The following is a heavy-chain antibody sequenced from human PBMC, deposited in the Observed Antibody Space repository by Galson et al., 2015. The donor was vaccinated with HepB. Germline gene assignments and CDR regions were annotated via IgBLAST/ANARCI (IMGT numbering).Heavy chain of an antibody. CDR2: IYYSGST. CDR1: GGSISSYY. J-gene: IGHJ5*02. D-gene: IGHD3-10*01. CDR3: ARDLWFGLYNWFDP. V-gene: IGHV4-59*01. Sequence: ETLSLTCTVSGGSISSYYWSWIRQPPGKGLERIGYIYYSGSTNYNPSLKSRVTISVDTSKNQFSLKLSTVTAADTAVYYCARDLWFGLYNWFDPWGQGTLVTVSS.